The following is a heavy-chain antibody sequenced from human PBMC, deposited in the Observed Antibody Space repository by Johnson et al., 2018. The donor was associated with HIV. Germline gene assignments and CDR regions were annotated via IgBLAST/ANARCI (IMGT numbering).Heavy chain of an antibody. CDR1: GFTFSRKA. CDR3: AKDHDYIGHGAFDI. Sequence: QVQLVESGGGLVQPGGSLRLPCAASGFTFSRKAMHWVRHTPGKGLEWVAVISYDGSSKYYADSVKGRFTISRDNSKNTLYLQMNSLRVEDTAMYYCAKDHDYIGHGAFDIWGQGTMVTVSS. D-gene: IGHD4-11*01. J-gene: IGHJ3*02. CDR2: ISYDGSSK. V-gene: IGHV3-30*04.